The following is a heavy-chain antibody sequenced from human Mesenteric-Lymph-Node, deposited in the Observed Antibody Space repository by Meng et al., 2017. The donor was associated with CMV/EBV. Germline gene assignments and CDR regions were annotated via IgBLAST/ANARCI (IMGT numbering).Heavy chain of an antibody. V-gene: IGHV3-74*01. J-gene: IGHJ4*02. Sequence: CAASGFTFSNYWMHWVRQPAGQGLVWVSCVSSDGSERRYTDSVKGRFTISRDNAKNTLYLQMNSLRVDDTADYFCAGASSWALPPDYWGQGTLVTVSS. CDR3: AGASSWALPPDY. CDR1: GFTFSNYW. CDR2: VSSDGSER. D-gene: IGHD1-14*01.